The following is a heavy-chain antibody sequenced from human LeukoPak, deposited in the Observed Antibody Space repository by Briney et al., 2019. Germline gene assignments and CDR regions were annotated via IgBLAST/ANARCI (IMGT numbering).Heavy chain of an antibody. CDR3: AREHYYGSGSDY. J-gene: IGHJ4*02. CDR1: GFTFSSYA. V-gene: IGHV3-30*04. D-gene: IGHD3-10*01. Sequence: PGRSLRLSCAASGFTFSSYAMHWVRQAPGKGLEWVAVISYDGSNKYYADSVKGRFTISRDNSKNTLYLQMNSLRAEDTAVYYCAREHYYGSGSDYWGQGTLVTVSS. CDR2: ISYDGSNK.